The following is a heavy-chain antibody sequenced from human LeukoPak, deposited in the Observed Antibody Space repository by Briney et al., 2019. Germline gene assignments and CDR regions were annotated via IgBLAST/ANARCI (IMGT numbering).Heavy chain of an antibody. V-gene: IGHV4-39*01. CDR3: ARQTWIELWHFDY. CDR1: GDSIGSSSYY. CDR2: IYYSGST. D-gene: IGHD5-18*01. J-gene: IGHJ4*02. Sequence: SETLSLTCTVSGDSIGSSSYYWAWIRQPPGKGLEWIGSIYYSGSTYYTPSLKSRVTISVETSKSKFSLKVSSVTAADTAVYHCARQTWIELWHFDYWGQGALVTVSS.